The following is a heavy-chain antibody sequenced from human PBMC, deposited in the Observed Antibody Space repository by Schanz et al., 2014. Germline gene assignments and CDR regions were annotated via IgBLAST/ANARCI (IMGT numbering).Heavy chain of an antibody. CDR2: ISSSGSYI. CDR3: ARDSRPNYDFLTAYYSIDY. D-gene: IGHD3-9*01. V-gene: IGHV3-21*01. CDR1: EFTFITYT. Sequence: EADLVESGGGLVKPGGSLRLSCEASEFTFITYTMNWVRQAPGKGLEWVSSISSSGSYIHYADSVKGRFTISRDNAKNTLYLQMNSLRAEDTAVYYCARDSRPNYDFLTAYYSIDYWGQGTLVTVSS. J-gene: IGHJ4*02.